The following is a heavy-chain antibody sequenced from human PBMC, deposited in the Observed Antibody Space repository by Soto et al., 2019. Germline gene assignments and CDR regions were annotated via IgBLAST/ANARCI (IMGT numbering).Heavy chain of an antibody. CDR1: GFTFSNAW. Sequence: EVQLVESGGGLVKPGGSLRLSCAASGFTFSNAWMSWVRQAPGKGLEWVGRIKSKTDGGTTDYAAPVKGRFTISRDDSKNTLYLQMNSLNTEDAAVYYCTTELPWIRSPYWGQGTLVTVSS. CDR3: TTELPWIRSPY. J-gene: IGHJ4*02. CDR2: IKSKTDGGTT. V-gene: IGHV3-15*01. D-gene: IGHD5-18*01.